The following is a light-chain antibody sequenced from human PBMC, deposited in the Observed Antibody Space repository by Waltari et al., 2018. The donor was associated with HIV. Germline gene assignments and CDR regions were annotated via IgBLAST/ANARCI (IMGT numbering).Light chain of an antibody. J-gene: IGKJ4*01. Sequence: EIVLTQSPATLSSSPGDSATLSCRASQSVSSYLAWYQQKPGQAPRLLIYDASNRATGIPARFSGSGSGTDFTLTISSLEPEDFAVYYCQQRSNWPPALTFGGGTKVEIK. CDR3: QQRSNWPPALT. V-gene: IGKV3-11*01. CDR1: QSVSSY. CDR2: DAS.